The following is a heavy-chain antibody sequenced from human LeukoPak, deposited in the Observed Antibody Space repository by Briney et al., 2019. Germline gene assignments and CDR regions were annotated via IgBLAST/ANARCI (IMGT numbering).Heavy chain of an antibody. J-gene: IGHJ5*02. CDR2: IIPILGIA. CDR3: ARGSVPAGSWFDP. D-gene: IGHD2-2*01. CDR1: GGTFSSYA. V-gene: IGHV1-69*04. Sequence: GASVKVSCKASGGTFSSYATSWVRQAPGQGLEWMGRIIPILGIANYAQKFQGRVTITADKSTSTAYMELSSLRSEDTAVYYCARGSVPAGSWFDPWGQGTLVTVSS.